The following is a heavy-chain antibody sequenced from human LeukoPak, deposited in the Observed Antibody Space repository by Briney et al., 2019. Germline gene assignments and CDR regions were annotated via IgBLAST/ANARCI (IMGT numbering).Heavy chain of an antibody. D-gene: IGHD2-2*01. V-gene: IGHV3-21*01. J-gene: IGHJ6*02. CDR2: ISSSSSYI. Sequence: PGGSLRLSCAASGFTFSSSSMNWVRQAPGKGLEWVSSISSSSSYIYYADSVKGRFTISRDNAKNSLYLQMNSLRAEDTAVYYCARGYCSSTSCRILGYYYGMDVWGQGTTVTVSS. CDR3: ARGYCSSTSCRILGYYYGMDV. CDR1: GFTFSSSS.